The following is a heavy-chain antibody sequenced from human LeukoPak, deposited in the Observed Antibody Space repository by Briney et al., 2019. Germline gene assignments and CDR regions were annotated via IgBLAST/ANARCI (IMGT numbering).Heavy chain of an antibody. CDR2: ISSSSSYI. CDR3: AREPEADYGLYYFDY. D-gene: IGHD4-17*01. CDR1: GFTFSSYS. V-gene: IGHV3-21*01. Sequence: GGSLRLSCAASGFTFSSYSMNWVRQAPGKGLEWVSSISSSSSYIYYADSVKGRFTISRDNAKNSLYLQMNSLRAEDTAVYYCAREPEADYGLYYFDYWGQGTLVTVSS. J-gene: IGHJ4*02.